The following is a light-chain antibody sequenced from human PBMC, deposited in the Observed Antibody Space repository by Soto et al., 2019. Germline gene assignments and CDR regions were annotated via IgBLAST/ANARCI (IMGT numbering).Light chain of an antibody. J-gene: IGKJ1*01. Sequence: EIVLTQSPVTLSLSPGETATLSCRASQSISTNYLAWYQQKPGQAPRPLIFGASNRASGIPGRFSGSGSGTDFTLTISRLEPEDFAVYYCQHYGTSPTWTFGQGTKVEIK. CDR2: GAS. V-gene: IGKV3-20*01. CDR3: QHYGTSPTWT. CDR1: QSISTNY.